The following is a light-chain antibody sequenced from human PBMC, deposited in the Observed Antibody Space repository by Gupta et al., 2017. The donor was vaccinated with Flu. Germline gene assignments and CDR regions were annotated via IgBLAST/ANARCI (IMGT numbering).Light chain of an antibody. Sequence: SYVLPQPPSVSVAPGQTARIPCGGDNLGRQEVHGSQQKQGQDHVRGVVDDSDRPSEIPERFAGSNSGKRDTRTIKRVEAGDEADDDCQVWARSSEQLVFGGGTKLTVL. CDR2: DDS. J-gene: IGLJ2*01. V-gene: IGLV3-21*02. CDR1: NLGRQE. CDR3: QVWARSSEQLV.